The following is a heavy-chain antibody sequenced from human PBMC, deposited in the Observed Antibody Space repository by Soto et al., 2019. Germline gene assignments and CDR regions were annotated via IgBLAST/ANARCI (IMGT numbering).Heavy chain of an antibody. CDR1: GFTFSNSA. Sequence: EVQLLESGGGLVQPGGSLRLSCAASGFTFSNSAMSWVRQSPEQGLEWVSAVGASGGATVYADSVRGRFIISRDNARNTVNLQMDSLRAEDTAVYYCAKCTVGTVLSSGWCNWFDPWGRGTLVTVSS. CDR3: AKCTVGTVLSSGWCNWFDP. D-gene: IGHD6-13*01. V-gene: IGHV3-23*01. J-gene: IGHJ5*02. CDR2: VGASGGAT.